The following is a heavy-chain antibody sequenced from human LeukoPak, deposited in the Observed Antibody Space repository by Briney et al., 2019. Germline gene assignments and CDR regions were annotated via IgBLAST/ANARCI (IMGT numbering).Heavy chain of an antibody. CDR2: IASTGET. CDR3: VRGGEIGLDY. CDR1: GYRFSTSD. V-gene: IGHV3-13*01. Sequence: GGSPRLSCAASGYRFSTSDMHWVRQASGRGLEWVSSIASTGETYYAASVKGRFTISRENAKNSLYLQMNSLRGGDTAIYHCVRGGEIGLDYWGQGALITVSS. D-gene: IGHD3-16*01. J-gene: IGHJ4*02.